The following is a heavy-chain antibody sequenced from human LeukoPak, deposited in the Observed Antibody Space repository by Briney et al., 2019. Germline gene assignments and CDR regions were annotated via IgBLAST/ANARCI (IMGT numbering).Heavy chain of an antibody. Sequence: ASVKVTCKASGYTFTGYYMHWVRQAPGQGLEWMGRINPNSGGTNYAQKFQGRVTMTRDTSISTAYMELSRLRSDDTAVYYCARGRIAVAGKGYFQHWGQGTLVTVSS. D-gene: IGHD6-19*01. CDR2: INPNSGGT. V-gene: IGHV1-2*06. J-gene: IGHJ1*01. CDR3: ARGRIAVAGKGYFQH. CDR1: GYTFTGYY.